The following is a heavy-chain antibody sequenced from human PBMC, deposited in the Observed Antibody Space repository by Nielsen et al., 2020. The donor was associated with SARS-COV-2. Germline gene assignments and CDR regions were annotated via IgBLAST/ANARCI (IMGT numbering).Heavy chain of an antibody. CDR1: GGFISSGGYY. Sequence: SETLSLTCTVSGGFISSGGYYWSWIRQSPGKGLEWIGEVNHRGSTNYNPSLKSRVTISVDTSKNQFSLKLSSVTAADTALYYCARERVGGITIFGVVTRYGMDVWGQGTTVTVSS. V-gene: IGHV4-30-4*08. J-gene: IGHJ6*02. D-gene: IGHD3-3*01. CDR2: VNHRGST. CDR3: ARERVGGITIFGVVTRYGMDV.